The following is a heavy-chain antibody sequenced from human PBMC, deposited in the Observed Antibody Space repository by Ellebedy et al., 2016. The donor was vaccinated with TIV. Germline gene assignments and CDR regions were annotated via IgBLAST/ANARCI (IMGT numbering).Heavy chain of an antibody. Sequence: SETLSLTCTVSGGSISSYYWSWIRQPPGKGLEWIGYIFYSGTTNYSPSLRSRVTISVDTSKNQFSLKLSSVTAADTAVYYCARVAGENYYFDYWGQGTLVTVSS. CDR2: IFYSGTT. CDR3: ARVAGENYYFDY. J-gene: IGHJ4*02. D-gene: IGHD6-19*01. V-gene: IGHV4-59*08. CDR1: GGSISSYY.